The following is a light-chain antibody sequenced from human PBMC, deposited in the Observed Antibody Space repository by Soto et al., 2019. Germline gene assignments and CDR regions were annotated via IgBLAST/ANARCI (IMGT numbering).Light chain of an antibody. Sequence: DIQTTQSPSSLSASVGDRVTITCRASQSISSYLNWYQQKPGKAPKLLIYAASSLQSGVPSRFSGSGSGTDFTLTISSLQPEDFATYYCQQSCSTPYTFGQGTKVDIK. V-gene: IGKV1-39*01. CDR2: AAS. J-gene: IGKJ2*01. CDR1: QSISSY. CDR3: QQSCSTPYT.